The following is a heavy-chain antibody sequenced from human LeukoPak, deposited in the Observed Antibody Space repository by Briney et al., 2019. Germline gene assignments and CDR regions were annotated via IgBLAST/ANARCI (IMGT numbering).Heavy chain of an antibody. CDR2: ISGSGGST. Sequence: GGSLRLSCAASGFTFSSYAMSWVRQAPGRGLEWVSAISGSGGSTYYADSVKGRFTISRDTSKNTLYLHMNSLRAEDTAVYYCAKGIQWELPLEYWGQGTLVTVSS. J-gene: IGHJ4*02. D-gene: IGHD1-26*01. CDR1: GFTFSSYA. CDR3: AKGIQWELPLEY. V-gene: IGHV3-23*01.